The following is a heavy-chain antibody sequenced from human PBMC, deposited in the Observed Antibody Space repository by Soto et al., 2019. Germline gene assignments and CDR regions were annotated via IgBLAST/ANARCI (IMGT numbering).Heavy chain of an antibody. Sequence: GESLKISCIGSGYVFTSYWIGWVRQMPGKGLQWMGIIYPGDSETRYSPSFQGQVTISVDKSISTAYLQWSSLKASDTAMYYCARRAGGSNWYHSYGMDVWGKGTTGTASS. CDR3: ARRAGGSNWYHSYGMDV. V-gene: IGHV5-51*01. J-gene: IGHJ6*04. D-gene: IGHD6-13*01. CDR2: IYPGDSET. CDR1: GYVFTSYW.